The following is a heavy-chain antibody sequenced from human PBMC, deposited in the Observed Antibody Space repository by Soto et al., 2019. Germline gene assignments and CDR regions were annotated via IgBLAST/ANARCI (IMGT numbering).Heavy chain of an antibody. J-gene: IGHJ4*02. V-gene: IGHV3-53*01. Sequence: EVQLVESGGGLIQPGGSLRLSCAVSGFTVSNNYMSWVRQAPGKGLEGVSVIYSGGYTAYGDSVKGRFTISRDNSKKPLYLKTKSRGAADPAVYYWAAQAGGGGYWGQGTLVTVSS. CDR3: AAQAGGGGY. D-gene: IGHD3-10*01. CDR2: IYSGGYT. CDR1: GFTVSNNY.